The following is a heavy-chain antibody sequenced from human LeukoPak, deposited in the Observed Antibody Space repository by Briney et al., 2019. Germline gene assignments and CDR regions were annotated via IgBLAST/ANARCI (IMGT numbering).Heavy chain of an antibody. CDR3: ARGPLGGGSGSYYSNYFDY. V-gene: IGHV1-69*05. J-gene: IGHJ4*02. Sequence: ASVKVSCKASGGTFSSYAISWVRQAPGQGLEWMGGNIPIFGTANCAQKFQGRVTITTDESTSTAYMELSSLRSEDTAVYYCARGPLGGGSGSYYSNYFDYWGQGTLVTVSS. D-gene: IGHD3-10*01. CDR1: GGTFSSYA. CDR2: NIPIFGTA.